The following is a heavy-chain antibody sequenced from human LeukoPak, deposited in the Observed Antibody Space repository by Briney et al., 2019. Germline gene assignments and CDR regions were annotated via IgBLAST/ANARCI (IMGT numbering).Heavy chain of an antibody. Sequence: ASVKVSCKASGYTFTSYDINWVRQATGQGLEWMGWMNPNSGNTGYAQKFQDRVTMTTDTSTSTAYMELTSLRSDDTAVFYCVRDLGVDTSMIFFDFWGQGTLVTVPS. V-gene: IGHV1-8*01. J-gene: IGHJ4*02. D-gene: IGHD3/OR15-3a*01. CDR3: VRDLGVDTSMIFFDF. CDR2: MNPNSGNT. CDR1: GYTFTSYD.